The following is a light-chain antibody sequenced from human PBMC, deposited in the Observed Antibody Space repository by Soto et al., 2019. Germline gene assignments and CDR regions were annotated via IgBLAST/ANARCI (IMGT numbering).Light chain of an antibody. V-gene: IGLV2-14*03. J-gene: IGLJ2*01. Sequence: QSALTQPASVSGSPGQSITISCTGTSSDVGGYNYVSWYQLHPGKAPKLMIYDVSHRPSGVSNRFSGSKSGNTASLTISGLQAEDEADYHCSSYTSTTTLGVVFGGGTKVTVL. CDR2: DVS. CDR3: SSYTSTTTLGVV. CDR1: SSDVGGYNY.